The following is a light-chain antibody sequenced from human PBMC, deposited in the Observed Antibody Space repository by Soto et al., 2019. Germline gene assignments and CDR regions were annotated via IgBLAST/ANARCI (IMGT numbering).Light chain of an antibody. CDR2: DAS. Sequence: PMTQSASTLSASVGDRVTITCRASQSISSWLAWYQQKPGKAPKLLIYDASSLESGVPSRFSGSGSGTEFTLTISSLQPDDFATYYCQQYNSYWTFGQGTKVDIK. J-gene: IGKJ1*01. V-gene: IGKV1-5*01. CDR3: QQYNSYWT. CDR1: QSISSW.